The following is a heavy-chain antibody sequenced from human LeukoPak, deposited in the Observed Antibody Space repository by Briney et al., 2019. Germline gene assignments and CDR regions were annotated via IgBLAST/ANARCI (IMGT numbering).Heavy chain of an antibody. CDR3: ARDLLGWELHYFDY. D-gene: IGHD1-26*01. CDR2: IYSGGST. V-gene: IGHV3-53*01. J-gene: IGHJ4*02. Sequence: GGSLRPSCAASGFTVSSNYMSWVRQAPGKGLEWVSIIYSGGSTFYADSVKGRFTISRDNSKNTLYLQMNSLRAEDTAVYYCARDLLGWELHYFDYWGQGTLVTVSS. CDR1: GFTVSSNY.